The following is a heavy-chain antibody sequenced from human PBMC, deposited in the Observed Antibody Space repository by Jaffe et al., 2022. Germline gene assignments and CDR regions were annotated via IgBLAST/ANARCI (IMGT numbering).Heavy chain of an antibody. CDR1: GGTFSSYT. CDR2: IIPILGIA. D-gene: IGHD6-13*01. CDR3: AREEPYSSSRVGGYYYYYYMDV. Sequence: QVQLVQSGAEVKKPGSSVKVSCKASGGTFSSYTISWVRQAPGQGLEWMGRIIPILGIANYAQKFQGRVTITADKSTSTAYMELSSLRSEDTAVYYCAREEPYSSSRVGGYYYYYYMDVWGKGTTVTVSS. J-gene: IGHJ6*03. V-gene: IGHV1-69*08.